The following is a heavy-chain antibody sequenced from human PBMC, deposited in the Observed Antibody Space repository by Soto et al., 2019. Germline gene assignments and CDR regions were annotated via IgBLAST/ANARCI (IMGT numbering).Heavy chain of an antibody. CDR2: ISSSGSPI. CDR3: AAERRWELL. Sequence: EVPLVESGGGLVQPGGSLRLSCAASGLILSSSEMNWFRQAPGKGLEWVSYISSSGSPIYYADSVKGRFTISRDNAKNSLFLQMNSLRAEDTSVYYCAAERRWELLWGQGTLVTVSS. J-gene: IGHJ4*02. D-gene: IGHD1-26*01. V-gene: IGHV3-48*03. CDR1: GLILSSSE.